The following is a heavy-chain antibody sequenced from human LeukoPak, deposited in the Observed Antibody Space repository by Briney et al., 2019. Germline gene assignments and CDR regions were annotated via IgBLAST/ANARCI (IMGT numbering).Heavy chain of an antibody. J-gene: IGHJ4*02. CDR3: ASKSSDHGELRFDY. D-gene: IGHD4-17*01. V-gene: IGHV4-59*01. CDR1: GDSTNTYF. CDR2: IYYTGTT. Sequence: SETPSLTCTMSGDSTNTYFWSWIRQPPGKGLEWIGYIYYTGTTNYNPSLKSRVTISVDTSKNQFSLRLSSVTAADTAVYYCASKSSDHGELRFDYWGQGTLVTVSS.